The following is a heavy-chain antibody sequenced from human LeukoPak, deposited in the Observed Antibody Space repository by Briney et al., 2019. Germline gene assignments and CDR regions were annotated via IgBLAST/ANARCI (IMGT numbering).Heavy chain of an antibody. Sequence: SETLSLTCAVYGGSFSGYYWSWIRQPPGKGLEWIGEINHSGSTNYNPSLKSRVTISVDTSKNQFSLKLSSVTAADTAVYYCARDPGRVRFLEWKYNWFDPWGQGTLVTVSS. CDR2: INHSGST. J-gene: IGHJ5*02. CDR1: GGSFSGYY. D-gene: IGHD3-3*01. V-gene: IGHV4-34*01. CDR3: ARDPGRVRFLEWKYNWFDP.